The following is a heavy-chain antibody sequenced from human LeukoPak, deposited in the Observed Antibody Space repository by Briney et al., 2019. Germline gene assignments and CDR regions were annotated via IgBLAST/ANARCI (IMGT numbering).Heavy chain of an antibody. CDR3: ARRRSATVGFDY. J-gene: IGHJ4*02. CDR1: GFSLTTTGVA. V-gene: IGHV2-5*01. CDR2: IYWHDDK. Sequence: SGPTLVTPTQTLTLTCTFSGFSLTTTGVAVTWIRQPPGEALEWLALIYWHDDKRYSPSLESRLTITKDASKNQVVLTMTNMGPVDTATYYCARRRSATVGFDYWGQGTLVTVSS. D-gene: IGHD4-11*01.